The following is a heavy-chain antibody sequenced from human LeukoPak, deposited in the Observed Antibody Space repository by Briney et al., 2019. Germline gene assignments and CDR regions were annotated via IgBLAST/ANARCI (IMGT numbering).Heavy chain of an antibody. CDR1: GGTFSSYA. CDR3: ARDGNRITFGGVSFDY. J-gene: IGHJ4*02. CDR2: IIPILGIA. D-gene: IGHD3-16*01. V-gene: IGHV1-69*04. Sequence: ASVKVSCKASGGTFSSYAISWVRQAPGQGLEWMGRIIPILGIANYAQKFQGRVTITADKSTSTAYMELSSLRSEDTAVYYCARDGNRITFGGVSFDYWGQGTLVTVSS.